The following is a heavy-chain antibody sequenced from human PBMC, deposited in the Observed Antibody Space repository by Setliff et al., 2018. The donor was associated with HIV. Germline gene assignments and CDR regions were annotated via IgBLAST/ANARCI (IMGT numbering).Heavy chain of an antibody. CDR1: GYSFNTYG. CDR2: ISAYNGKT. Sequence: ASVKVSCKTSGYSFNTYGIGWMRQAPGQGLEWMGWISAYNGKTNLAQKFQGRVTVTTDSSTSTAYIELRSLRSDDTAVYFCARDWNYFASGSNAFDIWGQGTMVTVSS. CDR3: ARDWNYFASGSNAFDI. D-gene: IGHD3-10*01. V-gene: IGHV1-18*01. J-gene: IGHJ3*02.